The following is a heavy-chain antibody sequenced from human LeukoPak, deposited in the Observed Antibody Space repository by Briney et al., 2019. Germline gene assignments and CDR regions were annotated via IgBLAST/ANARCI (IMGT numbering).Heavy chain of an antibody. CDR2: IWYDGSNK. CDR1: GFTFSSYG. J-gene: IGHJ4*02. D-gene: IGHD5-18*01. V-gene: IGHV3-33*01. Sequence: GGSLRLSCAAFGFTFSSYGMPWVRQAPGKGLEWVAVIWYDGSNKYYADSVKGRFTISRDNSKNTLYLQMNSLRAEDTAVYYCARDGRGYSYTFDYWGQGTLVTVSS. CDR3: ARDGRGYSYTFDY.